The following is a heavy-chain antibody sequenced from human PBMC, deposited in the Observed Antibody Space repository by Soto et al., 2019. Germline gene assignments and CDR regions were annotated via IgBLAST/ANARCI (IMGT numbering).Heavy chain of an antibody. Sequence: QVQLVESGGGVVQPGRSLRLSCAASGFTFSSYGMHCVRQAPGKGLEWVAVISYDGSNKYYADSVKGRFTISRDNSKNTLYLQMNSLRAEDTAVYYCAKGVRYGDYALVGYWGQGTLVTVSS. J-gene: IGHJ4*02. CDR1: GFTFSSYG. V-gene: IGHV3-30*18. CDR2: ISYDGSNK. CDR3: AKGVRYGDYALVGY. D-gene: IGHD4-17*01.